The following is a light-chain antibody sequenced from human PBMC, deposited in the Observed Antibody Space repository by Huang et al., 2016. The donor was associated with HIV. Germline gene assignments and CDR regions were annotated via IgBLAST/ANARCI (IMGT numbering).Light chain of an antibody. CDR2: AVS. Sequence: DIVMTQTPLSLSVTPGQPASISCKSSQSLLHVDGRTYLYWYLQKPGQSPQLLIYAVSSRFSGVPDRFSGSGSGTDFTLRISRVEAEDVGVYYCMEGIYASGTFGQGTKLEIK. V-gene: IGKV2-29*02. CDR3: MEGIYASGT. CDR1: QSLLHVDGRTY. J-gene: IGKJ2*01.